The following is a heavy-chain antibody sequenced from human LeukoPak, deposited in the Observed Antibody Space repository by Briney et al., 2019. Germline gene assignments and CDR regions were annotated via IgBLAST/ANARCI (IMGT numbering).Heavy chain of an antibody. CDR3: ARAAGESYFDY. V-gene: IGHV3-33*01. CDR2: IWYDGSNK. D-gene: IGHD3-10*01. Sequence: PGGSLRLSCAASGFSFSSYGIQWVRQAPGKGLEWVAGIWYDGSNKYYADSVKGRFTISRDNSKNTLYLQMNSLRAEDTAVYYCARAAGESYFDYRGQGTLVTVSS. J-gene: IGHJ4*02. CDR1: GFSFSSYG.